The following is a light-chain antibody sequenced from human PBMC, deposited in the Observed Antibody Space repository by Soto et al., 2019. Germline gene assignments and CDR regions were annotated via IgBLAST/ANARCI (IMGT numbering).Light chain of an antibody. CDR1: SSNIGNNY. V-gene: IGLV1-51*01. J-gene: IGLJ2*01. CDR3: GTWDSSLSAVV. Sequence: QSVLTQPPSVSAAPGQKVTISCSGSSSNIGNNYVSWYRQFPGTAPKLLIYDNNKRPSGIPDRLSGSKSGTSATLGITGLQTGDEADYYCGTWDSSLSAVVFGGGTKVTVL. CDR2: DNN.